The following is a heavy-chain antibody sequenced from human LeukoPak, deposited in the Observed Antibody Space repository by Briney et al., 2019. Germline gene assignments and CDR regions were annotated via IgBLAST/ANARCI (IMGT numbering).Heavy chain of an antibody. CDR2: ISGSAHKI. D-gene: IGHD5-18*01. V-gene: IGHV3-23*01. Sequence: WGSLRLSCVASGITFSNYAVSWVRQAPEKGLDWVSVISGSAHKIRYADSVKGRFTISRDNSENIVYLQMNNPRVEDTAVYYCAGRPTGYSSGYIHWGQGTLVTVSS. J-gene: IGHJ4*02. CDR1: GITFSNYA. CDR3: AGRPTGYSSGYIH.